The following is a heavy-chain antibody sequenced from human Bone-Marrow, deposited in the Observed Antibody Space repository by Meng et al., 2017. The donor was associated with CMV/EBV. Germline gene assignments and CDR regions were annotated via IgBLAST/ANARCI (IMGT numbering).Heavy chain of an antibody. J-gene: IGHJ4*02. V-gene: IGHV3-23*01. CDR1: GFTFSSYA. Sequence: GESLKISCAASGFTFSSYAMSWVRQAPGKWLEWVSAISGSGGSTYYADSVKGRFTISRDNSKNTLYLQMNSLRAEDTAVYYCADGGNGIDYWGQGTLVTVSS. CDR2: ISGSGGST. D-gene: IGHD4-23*01. CDR3: ADGGNGIDY.